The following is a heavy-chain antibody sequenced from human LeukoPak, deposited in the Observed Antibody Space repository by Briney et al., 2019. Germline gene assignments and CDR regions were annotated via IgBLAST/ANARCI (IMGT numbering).Heavy chain of an antibody. J-gene: IGHJ5*02. V-gene: IGHV3-21*01. CDR2: ISSSSSYI. Sequence: GGSLRLSSAASGFTFSSYSMNWVRQAPGKGLEWVSSISSSSSYIYYADSVKGRFTISRDNAKNSLYLQMNSLRAEDTAVYYCARDSIDCSSTSCFGFWFDPWGQGTLVTVSS. CDR1: GFTFSSYS. D-gene: IGHD2-2*01. CDR3: ARDSIDCSSTSCFGFWFDP.